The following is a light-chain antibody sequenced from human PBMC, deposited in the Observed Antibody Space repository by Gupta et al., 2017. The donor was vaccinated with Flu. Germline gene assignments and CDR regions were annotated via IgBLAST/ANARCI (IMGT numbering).Light chain of an antibody. Sequence: DIQLTQSPSFLSASVGDRVTITCRASQGISSYLAWYQQKPGKAPKLLIYAASTLQSGVPSRFSGSGSGTEFTLTISSLQPEDFATYYRQQLNSYPLTFGGGTKVEIK. CDR3: QQLNSYPLT. J-gene: IGKJ4*01. CDR1: QGISSY. V-gene: IGKV1-9*01. CDR2: AAS.